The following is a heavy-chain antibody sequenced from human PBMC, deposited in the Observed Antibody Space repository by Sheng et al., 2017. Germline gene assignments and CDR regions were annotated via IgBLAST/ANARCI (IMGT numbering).Heavy chain of an antibody. CDR1: GGSITTSGSY. Sequence: QLQLQESGPGLVKPSETLSLTCIVSGGSITTSGSYWGWLRQPPGKGWSGLGISITLGAPTYSPSXKSRVTYPLTRPKNQFSLKLSSVTAADTARYYCARRMGEAAPGTNNFFYYMDVWGKGTTVT. J-gene: IGHJ6*03. CDR3: ARRMGEAAPGTNNFFYYMDV. CDR2: SITLGAP. D-gene: IGHD6-13*01. V-gene: IGHV4-39*01.